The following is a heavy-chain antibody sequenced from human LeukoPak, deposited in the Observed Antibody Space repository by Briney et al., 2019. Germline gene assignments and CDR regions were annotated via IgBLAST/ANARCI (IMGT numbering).Heavy chain of an antibody. D-gene: IGHD2-15*01. CDR1: GFTFSSYA. V-gene: IGHV3-30-3*01. J-gene: IGHJ1*01. Sequence: GGSLRLSCAASGFTFSSYAMHWVRQAPGKGLEWVAVISYDGSNKYYADSAKGRFTISRDNSKNTLYLQMNSLRAEDTAVYYCAMVAVGSSEYFQHWGQGTLVTVSS. CDR2: ISYDGSNK. CDR3: AMVAVGSSEYFQH.